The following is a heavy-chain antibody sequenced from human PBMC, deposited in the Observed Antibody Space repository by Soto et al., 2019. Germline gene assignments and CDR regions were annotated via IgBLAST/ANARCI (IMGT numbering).Heavy chain of an antibody. CDR2: ISTSGGTI. CDR1: GFTFSRDN. Sequence: ESGGGLVQPGGSLRLSCAASGFTFSRDNMNRVRQAPGKGLEGDSHISTSGGTIYYADFVMGRFTISRDNANNSLHLHMTSLRAEDAVVYHCGREEAYGDYGSESYIDSWVEGTLVTVSS. D-gene: IGHD4-17*01. J-gene: IGHJ4*02. CDR3: GREEAYGDYGSESYIDS. V-gene: IGHV3-48*01.